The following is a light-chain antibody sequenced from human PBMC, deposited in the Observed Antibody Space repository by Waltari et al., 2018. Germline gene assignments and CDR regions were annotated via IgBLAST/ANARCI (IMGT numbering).Light chain of an antibody. Sequence: EIMLTQSPDTLSLSPGERATLSCRASQSISRYLVWYQPKPGQAPRLLIYQSSIRATGIPDRFSGSGYGTDFSLTISKLEPEDFAVYYCQNHERLPAVFGQGTKVEIK. CDR3: QNHERLPAV. V-gene: IGKV3-20*01. CDR2: QSS. J-gene: IGKJ1*01. CDR1: QSISRY.